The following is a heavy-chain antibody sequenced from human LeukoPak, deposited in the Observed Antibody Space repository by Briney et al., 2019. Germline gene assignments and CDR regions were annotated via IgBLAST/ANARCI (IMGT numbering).Heavy chain of an antibody. CDR1: GGSISSSNW. Sequence: SETLSLTCAVSGGSISSSNWWSWVRQPPGKGLEWIGEIYQSGSTNYKPSLKSRVTISVDKSKNQFSLKLSSVTAADTAVYYCARRGDYGDQTLPSVIDYWGQGTLVTVSS. D-gene: IGHD4-17*01. V-gene: IGHV4-4*02. CDR2: IYQSGST. J-gene: IGHJ4*02. CDR3: ARRGDYGDQTLPSVIDY.